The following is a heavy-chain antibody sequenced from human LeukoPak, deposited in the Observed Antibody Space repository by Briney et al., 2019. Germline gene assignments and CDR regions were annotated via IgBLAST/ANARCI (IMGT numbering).Heavy chain of an antibody. Sequence: ASVKVSCKASGYTFTGYYMHWVRQAPGQGLEWMGWIYPNSGGTNYAQKFQGRVTMTRDTSISTAYMELSRLRSDDTAVYYCARRNRIYDSSGYGMVYYFDYWGQGTLVTVSS. CDR2: IYPNSGGT. D-gene: IGHD3-22*01. CDR1: GYTFTGYY. V-gene: IGHV1-2*02. CDR3: ARRNRIYDSSGYGMVYYFDY. J-gene: IGHJ4*02.